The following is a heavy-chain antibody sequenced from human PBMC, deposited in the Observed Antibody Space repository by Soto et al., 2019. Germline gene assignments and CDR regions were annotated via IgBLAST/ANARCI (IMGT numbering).Heavy chain of an antibody. CDR2: IYSGGAT. CDR3: ARDGTYNWV. J-gene: IGHJ4*02. CDR1: GFSFSVYY. V-gene: IGHV3-66*01. Sequence: VQLVESGGGLVKPGGSLRLSCAASGFSFSVYYMAWVRQAPGKGLEWVSLIYSGGATYYADSVKGRFTISRDNSKNTLYLQMNSLRAEDTAVYYCARDGTYNWVGGQGILVTVSS. D-gene: IGHD1-1*01.